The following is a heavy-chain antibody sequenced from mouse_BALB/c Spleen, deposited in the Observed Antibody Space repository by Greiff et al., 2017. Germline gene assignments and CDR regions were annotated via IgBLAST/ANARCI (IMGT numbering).Heavy chain of an antibody. Sequence: VQLKESGPGLVKPSQSLSLTCSVTGYSITRGYYWNWIRQFPGNKLEWMGYISYDGSNNYNPSLKNRISITRDTSKNQFFLKLNSVTTEDTATYYCARDPHGSSLDYWGQGTTLTVSS. CDR1: GYSITRGYY. D-gene: IGHD1-1*01. CDR2: ISYDGSN. CDR3: ARDPHGSSLDY. J-gene: IGHJ2*01. V-gene: IGHV3-6*02.